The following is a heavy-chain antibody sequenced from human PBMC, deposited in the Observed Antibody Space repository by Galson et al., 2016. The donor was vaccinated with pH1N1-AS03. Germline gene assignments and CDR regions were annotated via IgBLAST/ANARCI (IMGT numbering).Heavy chain of an antibody. D-gene: IGHD6-6*01. CDR2: INPYSTNT. CDR3: ARVVAGRPFLIDY. CDR1: GYNFVTYG. V-gene: IGHV1-18*01. J-gene: IGHJ4*02. Sequence: SVKVSCKASGYNFVTYGITWVRQGPGQGLEWMGWINPYSTNTNYAKKVQDRVTMTADTSTTTAHLDLRNLGSDDTAVSYCARVVAGRPFLIDYWGQGTLAIVSS.